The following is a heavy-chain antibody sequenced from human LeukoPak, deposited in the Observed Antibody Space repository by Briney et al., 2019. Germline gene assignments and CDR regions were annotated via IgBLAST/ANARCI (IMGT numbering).Heavy chain of an antibody. V-gene: IGHV3-30*04. Sequence: GGSLRLSCAAAGVTFSTYAMHWVRQAPGKGLEWEAVISYDGSSKYNADSVKGRFTISRDNSKNTLYLQMNSLRADDTAVYYCARFTPRLTREKFDYWGQGTLVTVSS. D-gene: IGHD2-2*01. J-gene: IGHJ4*02. CDR3: ARFTPRLTREKFDY. CDR2: ISYDGSSK. CDR1: GVTFSTYA.